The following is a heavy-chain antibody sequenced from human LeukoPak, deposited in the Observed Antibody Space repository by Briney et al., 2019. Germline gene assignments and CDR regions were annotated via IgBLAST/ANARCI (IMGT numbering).Heavy chain of an antibody. D-gene: IGHD2-2*01. J-gene: IGHJ5*02. CDR2: INHSGST. V-gene: IGHV4-34*01. CDR1: GGSFSGYY. CDR3: ARGRRVVVPAAITWFDP. Sequence: SETLSLTCAVYGGSFSGYYWSWIRQPPGKGLEWIGEINHSGSTNYNPSLKSRVTISVDTSKNQFSLKLSSVTAADTAVYYCARGRRVVVPAAITWFDPWGQGTLVTVSS.